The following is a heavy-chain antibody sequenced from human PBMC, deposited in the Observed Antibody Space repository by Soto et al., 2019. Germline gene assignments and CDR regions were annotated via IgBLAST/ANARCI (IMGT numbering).Heavy chain of an antibody. D-gene: IGHD1-1*01. CDR1: GLSFSYYH. CDR2: ARNDPNDRTR. J-gene: IGHJ4*02. V-gene: IGHV3-72*01. CDR3: ASSRPGGTFHF. Sequence: EMQLVESGGGLVQPGGSLRLTCVASGLSFSYYHMDWVRKAPGKGLEWIGRARNDPNDRTREYAASVRGRFTTSRDDSKNSFYLQMNSLETEDTAIYYCASSRPGGTFHFWGQGTLVTVSS.